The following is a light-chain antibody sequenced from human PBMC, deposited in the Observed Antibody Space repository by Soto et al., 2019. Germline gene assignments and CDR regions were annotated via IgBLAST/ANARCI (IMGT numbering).Light chain of an antibody. J-gene: IGKJ1*01. CDR1: QTISSW. V-gene: IGKV1-5*03. CDR3: QQGWT. Sequence: DIQKIQRPSTMYGSVGDRVTITCRASQTISSWLAWYQQKPGKAPKLLIYKASTLKSGVPSRFSGSGSGTEYTLTIISLQPDDFATYYCQQGWTFGQGTKVDIK. CDR2: KAS.